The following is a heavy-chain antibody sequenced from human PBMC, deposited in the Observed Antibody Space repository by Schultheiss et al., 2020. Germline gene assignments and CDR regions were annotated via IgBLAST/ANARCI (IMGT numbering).Heavy chain of an antibody. D-gene: IGHD2-2*02. CDR2: IYTSGST. Sequence: SETLSLTCTVSGGSISSGSYYWSWIRQPAGKGLEWIGRIYTSGSTNYNPSLKSRVTISVDTSKNQFSLKLSSVTAADTAVYYCARFEGVVPAAIQGWFDPWGQGTLVTVSS. V-gene: IGHV4-61*02. CDR1: GGSISSGSYY. J-gene: IGHJ5*02. CDR3: ARFEGVVPAAIQGWFDP.